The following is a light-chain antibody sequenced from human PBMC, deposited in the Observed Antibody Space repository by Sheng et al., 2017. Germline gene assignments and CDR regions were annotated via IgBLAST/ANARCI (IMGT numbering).Light chain of an antibody. J-gene: IGKJ1*01. CDR1: QDINKY. CDR3: QQSYSTRGT. Sequence: DIQMTQSPSSLSASVGDRVTITCQASQDINKYLSWFQQKPGKAPKLLIYDASNLEAGVPSRFSGGGSGTDFTLTISSLQPEDFATYYCQQSYSTRGTFGQGTKVEIK. V-gene: IGKV1-39*01. CDR2: DAS.